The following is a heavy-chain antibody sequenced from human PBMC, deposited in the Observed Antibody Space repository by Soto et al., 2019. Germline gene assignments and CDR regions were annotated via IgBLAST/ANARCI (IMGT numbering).Heavy chain of an antibody. J-gene: IGHJ4*02. V-gene: IGHV3-30*18. CDR1: GCPFSGYC. CDR2: ISYDGSNK. Sequence: PXGSLILSYAFSGCPFSGYCMHWVRQAPGKGLEWVAVISYDGSNKYYADSVKGLFTISRDNSKNTLYLQMNSMRAEDTAVYYCANGIDYWGQGTLVTVSS. CDR3: ANGIDY.